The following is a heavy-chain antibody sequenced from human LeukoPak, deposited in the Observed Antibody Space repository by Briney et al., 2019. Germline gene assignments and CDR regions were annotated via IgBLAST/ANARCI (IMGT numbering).Heavy chain of an antibody. CDR3: AKGGYSYGSD. CDR2: IKQDGSEK. J-gene: IGHJ4*02. V-gene: IGHV3-7*01. D-gene: IGHD5-18*01. Sequence: GGSLRLSCAASGFTFSSYRMSWVRQAPGKGLEWVANIKQDGSEKYYVDSVKGRFTISRDNAENSLYLQMNSLRAEDTAVYYCAKGGYSYGSDWGQGTLVTVSS. CDR1: GFTFSSYR.